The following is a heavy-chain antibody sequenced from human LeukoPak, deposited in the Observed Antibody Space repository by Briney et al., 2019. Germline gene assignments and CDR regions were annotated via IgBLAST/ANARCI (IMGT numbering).Heavy chain of an antibody. D-gene: IGHD3-16*01. CDR1: GFTFSSYW. V-gene: IGHV3-7*01. CDR2: IKKDGSEK. Sequence: PGGSLRLSCAASGFTFSSYWMSWVRQAPGKGLEWVANIKKDGSEKYYVDSVKGRFTISRDNAKTSLYLQMNSLRVEDTAVYYCASGADYYFYMDVWAKGTTVTISS. J-gene: IGHJ6*03. CDR3: ASGADYYFYMDV.